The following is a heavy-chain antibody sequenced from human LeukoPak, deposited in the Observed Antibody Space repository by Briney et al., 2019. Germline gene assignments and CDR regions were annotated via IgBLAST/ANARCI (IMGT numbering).Heavy chain of an antibody. Sequence: AASVKVSCKASGYTFTSYAMNWVRQAPGQGLEWMGWINTNTGNPTYAQGFTGRFVFSLDTSVSTAYLQISSLKAEDTAVYYCARPLGYCSGGSCYSGDPYYYYMDVWGKGTTVTVSS. V-gene: IGHV7-4-1*02. CDR2: INTNTGNP. CDR1: GYTFTSYA. D-gene: IGHD2-15*01. CDR3: ARPLGYCSGGSCYSGDPYYYYMDV. J-gene: IGHJ6*03.